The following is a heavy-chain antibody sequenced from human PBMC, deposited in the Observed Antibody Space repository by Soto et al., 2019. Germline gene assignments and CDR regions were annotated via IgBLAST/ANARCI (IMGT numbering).Heavy chain of an antibody. CDR1: GGTFSSYT. D-gene: IGHD1-1*01. CDR3: ARDKTGTTNIFDY. CDR2: IIPILGIA. Sequence: GASVKVSCKASGGTFSSYTISWVRQAPGQGLEWMGRIIPILGIANYAQKFQGRVTITADKSTSTAYMELSSLRSEDTAVYYCARDKTGTTNIFDYWGQGTLVTVSS. J-gene: IGHJ4*02. V-gene: IGHV1-69*04.